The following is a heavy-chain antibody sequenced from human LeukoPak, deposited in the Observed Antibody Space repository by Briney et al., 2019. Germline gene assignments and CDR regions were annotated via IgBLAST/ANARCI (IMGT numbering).Heavy chain of an antibody. V-gene: IGHV1-2*06. CDR2: INPNSGGT. J-gene: IGHJ5*02. CDR1: GYTFTRYY. D-gene: IGHD6-6*01. Sequence: GASVKVSCKASGYTFTRYYMHWVRQAPGQGLEWMGRINPNSGGTNYAQKFQGRVTMTRDTSISTAYMELSRLRSDDTAVYYCARRPRYSSYAVLAWFDPWGQGTLVTVSS. CDR3: ARRPRYSSYAVLAWFDP.